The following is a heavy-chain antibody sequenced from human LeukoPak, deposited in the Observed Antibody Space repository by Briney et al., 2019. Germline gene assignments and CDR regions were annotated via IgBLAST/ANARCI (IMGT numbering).Heavy chain of an antibody. CDR1: GGTFSSYA. V-gene: IGHV1-69*04. D-gene: IGHD6-13*01. CDR3: ARDSGEQQLVLNDY. J-gene: IGHJ4*02. Sequence: SVKVSCKASGGTFSSYAISWVRQAPGQGLEWMGRIIPILGIANYAQKFQGRVTITADKSTSTAYMELRSLRSDDTAVYYCARDSGEQQLVLNDYWGQGTLVTVSS. CDR2: IIPILGIA.